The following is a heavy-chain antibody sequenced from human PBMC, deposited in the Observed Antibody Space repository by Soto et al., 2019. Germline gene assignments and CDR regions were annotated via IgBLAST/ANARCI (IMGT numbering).Heavy chain of an antibody. Sequence: EVQMLESGGGLVQPGGSLRLSCAASGFTFRNYAMSWVRQAPGKGLEWVSAISGSGSSTYYADSVKGGFTITRDNSEHTLYRQINSLRSEDTAVYYCSNVQLDRRYSEYWGRGTPVTVPS. J-gene: IGHJ4*02. CDR1: GFTFRNYA. D-gene: IGHD1-1*01. CDR2: ISGSGSST. V-gene: IGHV3-23*01. CDR3: SNVQLDRRYSEY.